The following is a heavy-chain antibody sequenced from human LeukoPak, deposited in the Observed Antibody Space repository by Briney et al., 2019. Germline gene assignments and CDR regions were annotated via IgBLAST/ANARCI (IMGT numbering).Heavy chain of an antibody. D-gene: IGHD6-19*01. CDR3: ARGPYGSGWSDN. Sequence: KTSETLSLTCTVSGDSISSYFWSWIRQPPGKGLDWIGYIYYSGSTKYNPSLKTRVTISVDTSKNQFSLKLSSVTAADTAVYYCARGPYGSGWSDNWGQGTLVTVSS. J-gene: IGHJ4*02. CDR1: GDSISSYF. CDR2: IYYSGST. V-gene: IGHV4-59*01.